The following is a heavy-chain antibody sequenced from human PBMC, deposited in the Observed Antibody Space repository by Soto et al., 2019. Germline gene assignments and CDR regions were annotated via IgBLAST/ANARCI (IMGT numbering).Heavy chain of an antibody. CDR1: GGSISSGDYY. V-gene: IGHV4-31*03. Sequence: SETLSLTCTVCGGSISSGDYYWSWIRQHPGKGLEWIGYIYYSGSTYYNPSLKSRVTISVDTSKNQFSLKLSSVTAADTAVYYCARDRGGLATGRFDYWGQGTLVTVSS. D-gene: IGHD2-15*01. CDR2: IYYSGST. CDR3: ARDRGGLATGRFDY. J-gene: IGHJ4*02.